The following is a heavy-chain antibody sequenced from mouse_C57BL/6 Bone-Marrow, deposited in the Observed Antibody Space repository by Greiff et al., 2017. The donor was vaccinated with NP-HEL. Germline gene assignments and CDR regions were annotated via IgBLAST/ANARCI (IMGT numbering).Heavy chain of an antibody. V-gene: IGHV1-19*01. CDR2: INPYNGGT. J-gene: IGHJ3*01. D-gene: IGHD2-2*01. CDR3: ARRLSTMVTGGPSWFAY. CDR1: GYTFTDYY. Sequence: VQLQQSGPVLVKPGASVKMSCKASGYTFTDYYMNWVKQSHGKSLEWIGVINPYNGGTSYNQKFKGKAPLTVDKSSSTAYMELNSLTSEDSAVYYCARRLSTMVTGGPSWFAYWGQGTLVTVSA.